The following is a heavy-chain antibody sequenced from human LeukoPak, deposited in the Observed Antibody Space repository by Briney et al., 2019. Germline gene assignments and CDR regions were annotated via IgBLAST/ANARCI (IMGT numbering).Heavy chain of an antibody. CDR1: GGSISSGSYY. J-gene: IGHJ5*02. D-gene: IGHD5-18*01. V-gene: IGHV4-61*02. CDR2: IYTSGST. CDR3: ARGSYGNWFDP. Sequence: SETLSLTCTVSGGSISSGSYYWSWIRQPAGKGLEWIGRIYTSGSTNYNPSPKSRVTISVDTSKNQFSLKLSSVTAADTAVYYCARGSYGNWFDPWGQGTLVTVSS.